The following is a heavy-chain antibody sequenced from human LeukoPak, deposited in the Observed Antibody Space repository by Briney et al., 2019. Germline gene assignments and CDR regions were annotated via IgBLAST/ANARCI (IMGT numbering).Heavy chain of an antibody. V-gene: IGHV4-39*01. D-gene: IGHD6-19*01. CDR2: VYYTGTT. CDR3: ARHVSVAVTNFFDY. Sequence: SETLSLTCTVSGGSISSRNYYWGWIRQPPGKGLEWIGGVYYTGTTYSNPSLKSRVTISVDTSKNQFPLRLSSVTAADTAVYYCARHVSVAVTNFFDYWGQGTLVTVSS. J-gene: IGHJ4*02. CDR1: GGSISSRNYY.